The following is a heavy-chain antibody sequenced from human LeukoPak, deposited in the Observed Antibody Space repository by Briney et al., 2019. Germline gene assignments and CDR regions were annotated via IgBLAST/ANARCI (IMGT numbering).Heavy chain of an antibody. J-gene: IGHJ5*02. CDR1: GGSFSGYY. Sequence: SETLSLTCGVYGGSFSGYYWNWIRQPPGKGLEWIGEINHSGSTNYNPSLKSRVTISVDTSKNQFSLKLSSVTAADTAVYYCARGHTVSPKVAWFDPWGQGTLVTVSS. CDR3: ARGHTVSPKVAWFDP. V-gene: IGHV4-34*01. D-gene: IGHD4-11*01. CDR2: INHSGST.